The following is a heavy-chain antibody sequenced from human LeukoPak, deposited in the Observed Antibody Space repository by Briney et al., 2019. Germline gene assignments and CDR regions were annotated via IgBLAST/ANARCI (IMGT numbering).Heavy chain of an antibody. CDR1: GYSFTSYW. CDR2: IYPGDSDT. V-gene: IGHV5-51*01. D-gene: IGHD2-2*03. J-gene: IGHJ4*02. CDR3: ARLGYCSSTSCSFQY. Sequence: GESLKISCKGSGYSFTSYWIGWVRQMPGKGLEWMGIIYPGDSDTRYSPSFQGQVTISADKSISTAYLQWSSLKASDTATYYCARLGYCSSTSCSFQYWGQGTLVTVSS.